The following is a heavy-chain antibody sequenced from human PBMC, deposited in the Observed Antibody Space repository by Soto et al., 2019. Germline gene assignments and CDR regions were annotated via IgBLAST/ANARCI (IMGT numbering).Heavy chain of an antibody. Sequence: QVQLQESGPGLVKPSETLSLTCTVSGGSVSSGSYYWSWIRQPPGKGLEWIGYIYYSGSTNYNPSLKSRLTLSVDTSKNQFSLKLSSVTAADTAVYYCARVVVVAATSHYYYGMDVWGQGTTVTVSS. CDR3: ARVVVVAATSHYYYGMDV. CDR2: IYYSGST. CDR1: GGSVSSGSYY. J-gene: IGHJ6*02. D-gene: IGHD2-15*01. V-gene: IGHV4-61*01.